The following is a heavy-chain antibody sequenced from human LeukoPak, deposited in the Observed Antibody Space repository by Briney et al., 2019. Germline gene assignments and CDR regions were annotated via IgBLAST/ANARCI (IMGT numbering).Heavy chain of an antibody. CDR1: GFTFSNAW. J-gene: IGHJ3*02. CDR3: AKHSLYSSSWYSGFAFDI. CDR2: MKSKTDGGTT. D-gene: IGHD6-13*01. Sequence: GGSLRLSCAASGFTFSNAWMNWVRQAPGKGLEWVGRMKSKTDGGTTDYAAPVKGRFTISRDDSKNTLYLQMNSLRAEDTAVYYCAKHSLYSSSWYSGFAFDIWGQGTMVTVSS. V-gene: IGHV3-15*01.